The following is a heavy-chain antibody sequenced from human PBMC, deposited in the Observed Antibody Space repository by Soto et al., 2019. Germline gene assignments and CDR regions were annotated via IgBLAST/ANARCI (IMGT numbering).Heavy chain of an antibody. D-gene: IGHD3-10*01. CDR3: ATTIPHTMVRGANGNDAFDI. CDR1: GGSFSGYY. CDR2: INHSGST. Sequence: SETLSLTCAVYGGSFSGYYWSWIRQPPGKGLEWIGEINHSGSTNYNPSLKSRVTISVDTSKNQFSLKLSSVTAADTAVYCCATTIPHTMVRGANGNDAFDIWGQGTMVTVSS. J-gene: IGHJ3*02. V-gene: IGHV4-34*01.